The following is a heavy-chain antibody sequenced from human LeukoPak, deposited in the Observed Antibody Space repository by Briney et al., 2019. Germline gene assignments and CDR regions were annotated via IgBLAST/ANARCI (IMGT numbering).Heavy chain of an antibody. CDR3: ATNAGGYREAPFDY. Sequence: SETLSLTCTVSGGSVSSGSYYWSWIRQPPGKGLEWIGYIYYSGSTIYNPSLKSRVTISVDTSKNQFSLKLSSVTAADTAVYYCATNAGGYREAPFDYWGQGTLVTVSS. V-gene: IGHV4-61*01. CDR1: GGSVSSGSYY. J-gene: IGHJ4*02. CDR2: IYYSGST. D-gene: IGHD5-12*01.